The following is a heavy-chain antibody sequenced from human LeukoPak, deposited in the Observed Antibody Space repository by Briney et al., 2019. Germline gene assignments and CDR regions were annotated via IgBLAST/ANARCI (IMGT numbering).Heavy chain of an antibody. Sequence: GGSLRLSCAASGFTFSSYEMNWVRQAPGKGLEWVSYISSSGSTIYYADSVKGRFTISRDNAKNSLYLQMNSLRAEDTAVYYCARDRGYSGYRFDYWGQGTLVTVSS. CDR3: ARDRGYSGYRFDY. J-gene: IGHJ4*02. CDR1: GFTFSSYE. D-gene: IGHD5-12*01. CDR2: ISSSGSTI. V-gene: IGHV3-48*03.